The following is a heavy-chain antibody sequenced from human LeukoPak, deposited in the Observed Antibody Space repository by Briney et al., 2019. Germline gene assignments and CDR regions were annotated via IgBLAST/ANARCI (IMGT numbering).Heavy chain of an antibody. CDR1: GGSFGGYY. J-gene: IGHJ6*03. Sequence: SETLSLTCAVYGGSFGGYYWSWIRQPPGKGLEWIGEINHSGSTNYNPSLKSRVTISVDTSKNQFSLKLSSVTAVDTAVYYCARNTNDYGDYVGYMDVWGKGTTVTVSS. CDR2: INHSGST. V-gene: IGHV4-34*01. D-gene: IGHD4-17*01. CDR3: ARNTNDYGDYVGYMDV.